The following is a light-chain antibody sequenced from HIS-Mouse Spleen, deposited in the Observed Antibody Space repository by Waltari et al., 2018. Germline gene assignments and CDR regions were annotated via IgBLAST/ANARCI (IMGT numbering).Light chain of an antibody. V-gene: IGLV3-10*01. CDR3: YSTDSSGNHRV. CDR1: ALAKKY. CDR2: EDS. J-gene: IGLJ2*01. Sequence: SYELTQPPSVSVSPGQTARITCSGDALAKKYAYWYQQKSGQAPVLVISEDSKPPSGIPGSFSGSRSGTMATLTISGAQVEDEADYYCYSTDSSGNHRVFGGGTKLTVL.